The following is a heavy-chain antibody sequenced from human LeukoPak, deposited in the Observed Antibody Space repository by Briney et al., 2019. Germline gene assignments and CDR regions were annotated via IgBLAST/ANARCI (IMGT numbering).Heavy chain of an antibody. CDR3: ASVDYDILAGYIFDY. Sequence: SETLSLTCTVSGGSISSYYWSWIRQPPGKGLEWIGYIYYSGSTNYNPSLKSRVTISVDTSKNQFSLKLSSVTAADTAAYYCASVDYDILAGYIFDYWGQGTLVTVSS. CDR2: IYYSGST. V-gene: IGHV4-59*01. CDR1: GGSISSYY. J-gene: IGHJ4*02. D-gene: IGHD3-9*01.